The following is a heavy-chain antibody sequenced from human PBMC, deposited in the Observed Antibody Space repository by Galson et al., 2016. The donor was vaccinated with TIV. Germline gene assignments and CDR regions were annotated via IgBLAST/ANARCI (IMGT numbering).Heavy chain of an antibody. CDR2: IYPGDSET. CDR3: ATPEFPLVPTSRIDFYNGMDV. Sequence: QSGAEVKKPGESLKISCKGSGCSFKTFWIAWVRQMPGKGLEWMGIIYPGDSETRYSPSFQGQVTISADKSINTAYLQWSSLKASDTAMYYCATPEFPLVPTSRIDFYNGMDVWGQGTTVTVSS. D-gene: IGHD2-2*01. CDR1: GCSFKTFW. V-gene: IGHV5-51*03. J-gene: IGHJ6*02.